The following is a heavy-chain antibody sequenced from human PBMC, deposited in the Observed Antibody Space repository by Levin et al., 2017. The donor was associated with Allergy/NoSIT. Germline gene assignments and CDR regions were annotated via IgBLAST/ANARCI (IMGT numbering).Heavy chain of an antibody. CDR2: ISGSGGST. D-gene: IGHD2-15*01. CDR1: GFTFSNYA. V-gene: IGHV3-23*01. CDR3: ARQLGYCSSGSCYFDD. J-gene: IGHJ4*02. Sequence: GGSLRLSCAASGFTFSNYAMSWVRQAPGKGLEWVSAISGSGGSTYYADSVKGHFTVSRDNSKNTLWLQMNSLRVEDTAVYYCARQLGYCSSGSCYFDDWGQGTLVTVSS.